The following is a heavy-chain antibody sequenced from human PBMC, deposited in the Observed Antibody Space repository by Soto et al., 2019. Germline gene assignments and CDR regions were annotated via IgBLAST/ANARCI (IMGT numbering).Heavy chain of an antibody. CDR2: IYQSGST. Sequence: PSETLCLTCAVSGGSLSSSAYSWSWIRQPPGKGLEWIGFIYQSGSTYYNPSLKSRVTMSLDRPKNQFYLKLSSVTAADTAVYYCAREPLFYDSDGFYRHYAFDIRGKGTMVT. CDR1: GGSLSSSAYS. V-gene: IGHV4-30-2*01. J-gene: IGHJ3*02. D-gene: IGHD3-22*01. CDR3: AREPLFYDSDGFYRHYAFDI.